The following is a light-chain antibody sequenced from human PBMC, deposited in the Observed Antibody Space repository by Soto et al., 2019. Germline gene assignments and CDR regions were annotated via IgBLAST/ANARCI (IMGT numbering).Light chain of an antibody. CDR3: QHYGSS. V-gene: IGKV3-20*01. Sequence: EIVLTQSPGTLSLSPGERATLSCRASQSVSSSYLAWYQQKPGQAPRLLIYGASSRATGIPDRFSGSGSGTDFTFTISRLEPEDFAVYYCQHYGSSFGQGTKVEIK. CDR2: GAS. CDR1: QSVSSSY. J-gene: IGKJ1*01.